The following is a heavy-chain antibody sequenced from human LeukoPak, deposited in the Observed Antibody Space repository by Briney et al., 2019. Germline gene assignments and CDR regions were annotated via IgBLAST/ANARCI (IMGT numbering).Heavy chain of an antibody. Sequence: GGSLRLSCAASGFTFSSYWMSWVRQAPGKGLEWVAHIKQDGSEKYYVDSVKGRFTISRDNAKNSLYLQMNSLRAEDTALYYCAKDFGPPPIGAIDYWGQGTLVTVSS. CDR3: AKDFGPPPIGAIDY. CDR2: IKQDGSEK. V-gene: IGHV3-7*03. D-gene: IGHD3-16*01. CDR1: GFTFSSYW. J-gene: IGHJ4*02.